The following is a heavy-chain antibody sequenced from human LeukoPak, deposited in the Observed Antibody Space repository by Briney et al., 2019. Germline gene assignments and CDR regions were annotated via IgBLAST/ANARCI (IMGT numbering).Heavy chain of an antibody. Sequence: ASVKVSRKASGYTYTSYYMHWVRQAPGQGLEWMGWINPNSGGTNYAQKFQGRVTMTRDTSISTAYMELSRLRSDDTAVYYCARPYCSGGSCYYYFDYWGQGTLVTVSS. CDR2: INPNSGGT. D-gene: IGHD2-15*01. CDR3: ARPYCSGGSCYYYFDY. J-gene: IGHJ4*02. V-gene: IGHV1-2*02. CDR1: GYTYTSYY.